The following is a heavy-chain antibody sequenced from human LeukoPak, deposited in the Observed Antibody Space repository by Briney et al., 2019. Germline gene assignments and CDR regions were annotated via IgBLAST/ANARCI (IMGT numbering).Heavy chain of an antibody. V-gene: IGHV3-7*01. CDR2: INQEGRDK. J-gene: IGHJ2*01. CDR1: GFTFSSYW. Sequence: GGSLRLSCAASGFTFSSYWMTWVSQAPGKGLEWVGNINQEGRDKNYVDSVKGRFTISRDNAKNSLYLQMNNLRAEDTAVYYCARDIRYFDLWDRGTLVTVSS. CDR3: ARDIRYFDL.